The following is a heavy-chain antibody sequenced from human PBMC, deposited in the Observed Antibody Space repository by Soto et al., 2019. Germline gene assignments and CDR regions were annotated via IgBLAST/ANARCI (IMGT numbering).Heavy chain of an antibody. CDR3: AKDRDCDSVGLYGMDV. CDR1: GFTFSSYG. CDR2: ISYDGSNK. D-gene: IGHD2-21*02. Sequence: QVQLVESGGGVVQPGRSLRLSCAASGFTFSSYGMHWVRQAPCKGLEGVAVISYDGSNKYYADSVKGRFTISRDNYKNTLYLQMNSLRAEDTAVYYCAKDRDCDSVGLYGMDVWGQGTTVTVSS. V-gene: IGHV3-30*18. J-gene: IGHJ6*02.